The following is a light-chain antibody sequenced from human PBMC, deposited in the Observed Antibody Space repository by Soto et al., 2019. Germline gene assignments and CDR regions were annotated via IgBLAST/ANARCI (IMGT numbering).Light chain of an antibody. CDR3: CSYAGSYTYV. CDR2: DVG. V-gene: IGLV2-11*01. J-gene: IGLJ1*01. CDR1: SSDIGGYNY. Sequence: QSALTQPRSVSGSPGQSVTISCTGTSSDIGGYNYVSWYQQHPGKAPKLMIYDVGKRPSGVPDRVSGSKSGNTASLTISGLQAEDEADYCCCSYAGSYTYVLGTGTKLTVL.